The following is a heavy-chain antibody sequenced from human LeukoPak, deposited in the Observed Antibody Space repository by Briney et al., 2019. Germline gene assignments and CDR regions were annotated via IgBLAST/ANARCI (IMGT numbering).Heavy chain of an antibody. J-gene: IGHJ4*02. V-gene: IGHV3-23*01. CDR2: ISGVDDTT. D-gene: IGHD5-24*01. CDR3: AKYTGRLVENYFDY. CDR1: GFNFYSYA. Sequence: QPGGSLRLSCAASGFNFYSYAMTWVRQALGKGLEWISGISGVDDTTYYADSVKGRFTISKDTSKNTLYLQVSSLRDEDTALYYCAKYTGRLVENYFDYWGQGILVTVSS.